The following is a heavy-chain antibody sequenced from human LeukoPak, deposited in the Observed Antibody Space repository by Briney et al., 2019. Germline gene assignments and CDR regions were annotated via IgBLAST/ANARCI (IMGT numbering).Heavy chain of an antibody. Sequence: SETLSLTCSVSGGSISSYYWSWIRQPPGKGLEWIGYIYYSGSTNYNPSLKSRVSISVDTSKNQFSLRLSSVTAADTAVYYCAKDSYYYGMDAWGQGNTVSVSS. J-gene: IGHJ6*02. CDR3: AKDSYYYGMDA. V-gene: IGHV4-59*01. CDR1: GGSISSYY. CDR2: IYYSGST.